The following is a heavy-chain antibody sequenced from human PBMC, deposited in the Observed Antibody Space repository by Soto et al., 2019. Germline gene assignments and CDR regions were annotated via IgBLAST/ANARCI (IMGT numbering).Heavy chain of an antibody. CDR2: ISGSGVST. CDR3: ASSLLGLFNAFDI. V-gene: IGHV3-23*01. D-gene: IGHD1-26*01. J-gene: IGHJ3*02. CDR1: GFTFRSYA. Sequence: EVQLLESGGGLVQPGGSLRLSCAASGFTFRSYAMSWVRQAPGKGLELVSAISGSGVSTYYAYSVKGRFTISRDHSKNTLYMQMNILRAVDTAGYYFASSLLGLFNAFDIWGQGTMVTVSS.